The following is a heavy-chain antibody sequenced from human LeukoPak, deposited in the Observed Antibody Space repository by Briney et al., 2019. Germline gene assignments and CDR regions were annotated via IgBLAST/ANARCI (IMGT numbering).Heavy chain of an antibody. CDR3: ARESSSWPYYYYYYMDV. CDR1: GGSFSGYY. V-gene: IGHV4-34*01. D-gene: IGHD6-13*01. CDR2: INHSGST. J-gene: IGHJ6*03. Sequence: SETLSLTCAVYGGSFSGYYWSWIRQPPGKGLEWIGEINHSGSTNYNPSLKSRVTISVDTSKNQFSLKLSSVTAADTAVYYCARESSSWPYYYYYYMDVWGKGTTVTISS.